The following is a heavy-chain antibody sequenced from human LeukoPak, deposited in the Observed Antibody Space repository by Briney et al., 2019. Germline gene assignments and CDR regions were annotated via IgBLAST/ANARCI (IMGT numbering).Heavy chain of an antibody. D-gene: IGHD3-22*01. V-gene: IGHV1-24*01. CDR3: ATGGTYDRWAFDI. J-gene: IGHJ3*02. Sequence: ASVKVSCKVSGYTRTELSMHWVRQAPGKGLEWMGGFDPEDGETIYAQKFQGRVTMTEDTSTDTAYMELSSLRSEDTAVYYCATGGTYDRWAFDIWGQGTMVTVSS. CDR2: FDPEDGET. CDR1: GYTRTELS.